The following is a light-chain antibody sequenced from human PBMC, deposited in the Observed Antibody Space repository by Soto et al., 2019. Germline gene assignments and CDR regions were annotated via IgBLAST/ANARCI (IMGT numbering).Light chain of an antibody. J-gene: IGLJ1*01. CDR3: CSYAGTYSYV. CDR1: SSDVNDYKF. V-gene: IGLV2-11*01. Sequence: QSALTQPRSVSGSPGQSVTISCTGTSSDVNDYKFVSWYQQHPGKAPKLMIFDVSERPSGVPDRFSASKSGNTASLSISGLQADDEADYYCCSYAGTYSYVFGSGTKLTVL. CDR2: DVS.